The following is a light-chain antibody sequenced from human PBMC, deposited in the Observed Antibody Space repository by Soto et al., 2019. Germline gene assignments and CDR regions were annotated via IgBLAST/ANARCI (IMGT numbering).Light chain of an antibody. Sequence: ETVLPSSPGTLSLSPGARATLSCRASESVTSSLAWYQQKPGQPPRLLIYAASTRATDVPARFSGGGSETEFTLTISSLQSEDFAVYFCQQYNIWPLWTFGQGTKVDI. CDR1: ESVTSS. J-gene: IGKJ1*01. CDR3: QQYNIWPLWT. CDR2: AAS. V-gene: IGKV3-15*01.